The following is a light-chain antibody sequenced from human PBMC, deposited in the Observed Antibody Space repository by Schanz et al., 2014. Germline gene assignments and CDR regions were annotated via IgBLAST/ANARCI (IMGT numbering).Light chain of an antibody. V-gene: IGKV1-5*01. CDR1: QSISSW. CDR2: DAS. CDR3: QQYNNFWG. Sequence: DIQMTQSPSTLSASVGDRVTIACRASQSISSWLAWYQQKPGKAPKLLIFDASSLNSGVPSRFSGGGSGTDFTLTISSLQPDDFATYYCQQYNNFWGFGQGTKVEIK. J-gene: IGKJ1*01.